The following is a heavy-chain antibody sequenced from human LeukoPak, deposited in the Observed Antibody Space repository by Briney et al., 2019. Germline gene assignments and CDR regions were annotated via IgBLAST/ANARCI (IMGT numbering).Heavy chain of an antibody. J-gene: IGHJ6*02. CDR3: ARTRGSNYYYDMDV. D-gene: IGHD4-11*01. Sequence: SETLSLTCAVYGGSFSGYYWSRIRQPPGKGLEWIGYVYYSGSTSYNPSLKSRVTISLDTSKNQFSLKLSSVTAADTAVYYCARTRGSNYYYDMDVWGQGTTVTVSS. CDR1: GGSFSGYY. CDR2: VYYSGST. V-gene: IGHV4-59*01.